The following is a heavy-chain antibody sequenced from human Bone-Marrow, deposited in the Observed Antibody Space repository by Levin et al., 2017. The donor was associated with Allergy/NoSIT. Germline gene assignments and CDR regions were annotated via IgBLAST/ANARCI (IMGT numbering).Heavy chain of an antibody. Sequence: GGSLRLSCAASGFTFNSYAKYAMHWVRQAPGKGLEWVSAISGSGGDTYYADSVKGRFTISRDNSKNTVSLQMNSLRVEDTAVYYCATDPCGYKGYFDYWGQGTLVTVSS. J-gene: IGHJ4*02. CDR3: ATDPCGYKGYFDY. CDR2: ISGSGGDT. D-gene: IGHD5-12*01. V-gene: IGHV3-23*01. CDR1: GFTFNSYA.